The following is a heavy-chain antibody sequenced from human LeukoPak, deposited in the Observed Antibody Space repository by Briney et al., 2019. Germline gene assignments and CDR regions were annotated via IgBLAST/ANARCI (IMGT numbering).Heavy chain of an antibody. CDR2: IYYSGST. CDR3: ARVGDSSGYYSHYFDY. J-gene: IGHJ4*02. V-gene: IGHV4-39*07. D-gene: IGHD3-22*01. Sequence: SETLSLTCTVSGGSISSSSYYWGWIRQPPGKGLEWIGSIYYSGSTYYNPSLKSRVTISVDTSKNQFSLKLSSVTAADTAVYYCARVGDSSGYYSHYFDYWGQGTLVTVSS. CDR1: GGSISSSSYY.